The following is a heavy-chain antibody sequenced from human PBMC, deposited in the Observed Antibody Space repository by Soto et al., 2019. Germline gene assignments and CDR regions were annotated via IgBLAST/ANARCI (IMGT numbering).Heavy chain of an antibody. V-gene: IGHV1-2*04. D-gene: IGHD1-26*01. J-gene: IGHJ6*02. CDR1: GYTFTGYY. CDR3: ASTTYYYYGMDV. Sequence: GASVKVSCKASGYTFTGYYMHWLRQSPGQGLEWMGWINPNSGGTNYAQKFQGWVTMTRDTSISTAYMELSRLRSDDTAVYYCASTTYYYYGMDVWGQGTTVTVSS. CDR2: INPNSGGT.